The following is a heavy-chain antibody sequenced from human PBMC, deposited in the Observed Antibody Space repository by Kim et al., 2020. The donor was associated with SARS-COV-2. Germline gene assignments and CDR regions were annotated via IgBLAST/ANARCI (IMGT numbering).Heavy chain of an antibody. D-gene: IGHD5-12*01. CDR3: ARKGKWLRYYHNWFDP. J-gene: IGHJ5*02. CDR2: INHSGST. V-gene: IGHV4-34*01. CDR1: GGSFSGYY. Sequence: SETLSLTCTVYGGSFSGYYWSWIRQPPRKGLEWIGEINHSGSTNYNPSLKSRVTISVDTSKNQFSLKLSSVTAADTAVYYCARKGKWLRYYHNWFDPWGQGTLVTVSS.